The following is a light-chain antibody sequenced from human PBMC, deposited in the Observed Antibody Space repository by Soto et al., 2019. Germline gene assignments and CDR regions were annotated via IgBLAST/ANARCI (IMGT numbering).Light chain of an antibody. V-gene: IGLV2-14*01. CDR1: STDVGSYNY. CDR2: EVS. CDR3: SSYTTTNTYV. Sequence: QSLLIQPASVSGSPGQSITISCTGTSTDVGSYNYVSWYQQHPGKAPKLMIYEVSNRPSGVSNRFSGSKSGNTASLTISGLQAEDEGDYYCSSYTTTNTYVFGSGTKVTVL. J-gene: IGLJ1*01.